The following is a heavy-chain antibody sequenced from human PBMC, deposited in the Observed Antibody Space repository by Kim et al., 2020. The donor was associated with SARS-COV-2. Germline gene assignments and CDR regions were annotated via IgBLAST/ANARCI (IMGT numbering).Heavy chain of an antibody. Sequence: SETLSLTCTVSGGSISSSSYYWGWIRQPPGKGLEWIGSIYYSGSTYYNPSLKSRVTISVDTSKNQFSLKLSSVTAADTAVYYCARERLRGRFLEWLPSTIDYWGQGTLVTVSS. V-gene: IGHV4-39*02. J-gene: IGHJ4*02. D-gene: IGHD3-3*01. CDR3: ARERLRGRFLEWLPSTIDY. CDR1: GGSISSSSYY. CDR2: IYYSGST.